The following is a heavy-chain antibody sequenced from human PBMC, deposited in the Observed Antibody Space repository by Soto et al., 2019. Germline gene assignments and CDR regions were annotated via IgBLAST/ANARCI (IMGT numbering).Heavy chain of an antibody. CDR3: AKGDSGTYGIYFDF. Sequence: QVQLVESGGGVVQPGRSLRLSCAASGFTFTTHGMHWVRQAPGKGLEWVAVISHDGINKYYADSVKGRFTISRDTSRKTVSIQMNNLRAEDTAVYYCAKGDSGTYGIYFDFWGQGTLVTVSS. D-gene: IGHD1-26*01. V-gene: IGHV3-30*18. CDR1: GFTFTTHG. J-gene: IGHJ4*02. CDR2: ISHDGINK.